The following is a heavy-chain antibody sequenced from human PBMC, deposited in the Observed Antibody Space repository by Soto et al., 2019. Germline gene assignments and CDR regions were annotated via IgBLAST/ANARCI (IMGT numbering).Heavy chain of an antibody. V-gene: IGHV3-23*01. Sequence: PGGSLRLSCAASGFTFSSYAMNWVRQAPGKGLEWVSVISGSGDSTYYADSVKGQFTISRDNSKNTLYLQMNSLRAEDTAVYYCARHPPPSGSYYYHWFDPWGQGTLVTVSS. CDR1: GFTFSSYA. CDR3: ARHPPPSGSYYYHWFDP. CDR2: ISGSGDST. J-gene: IGHJ5*02. D-gene: IGHD1-26*01.